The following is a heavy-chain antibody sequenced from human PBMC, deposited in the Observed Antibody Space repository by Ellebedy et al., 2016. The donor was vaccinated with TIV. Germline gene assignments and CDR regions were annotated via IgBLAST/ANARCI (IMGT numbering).Heavy chain of an antibody. CDR3: ASVPSAGADF. CDR1: GYPFTKYY. Sequence: ASVKVSCKASGYPFTKYYFHWIRQAPGRGLEWMGVLDARPGSTVYAQSLQGRVTMTADTSTRTIYMELRGLRLEDTAIYYCASVPSAGADFWGQGTLVTVSS. V-gene: IGHV1-46*01. D-gene: IGHD1-14*01. J-gene: IGHJ4*02. CDR2: LDARPGST.